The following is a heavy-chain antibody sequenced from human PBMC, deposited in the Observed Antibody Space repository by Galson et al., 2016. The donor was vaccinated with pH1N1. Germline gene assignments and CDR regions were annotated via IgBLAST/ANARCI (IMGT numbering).Heavy chain of an antibody. D-gene: IGHD4-17*01. V-gene: IGHV1-2*02. Sequence: SVKVSCKASGYTFTSFGITWVRQAPGQGLEWMGWINPNGGATNYAQKFQGRVTLTRDTSINTGFMELRGLTSDDTAVYSCAREGGVNGDYVFSYWGQGSLVIVSS. CDR3: AREGGVNGDYVFSY. J-gene: IGHJ4*02. CDR1: GYTFTSFG. CDR2: INPNGGAT.